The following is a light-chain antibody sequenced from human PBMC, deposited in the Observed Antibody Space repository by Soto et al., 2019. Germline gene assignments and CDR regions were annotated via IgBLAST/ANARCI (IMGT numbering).Light chain of an antibody. J-gene: IGLJ1*01. CDR2: DDN. CDR1: SSNIGGHS. CDR3: GSWDSSLSANV. Sequence: QSVLTQPPSVSAAPGQNLTISCSGSSSNIGGHSVSCYQPLPGTAPKLLIYDDNKRPPGIPDRFCGSNSVTSATLGITGFQTGDEADYYCGSWDSSLSANVFGTGTKVTLL. V-gene: IGLV1-51*01.